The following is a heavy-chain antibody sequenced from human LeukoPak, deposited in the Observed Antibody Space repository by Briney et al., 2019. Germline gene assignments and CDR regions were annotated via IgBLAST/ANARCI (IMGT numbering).Heavy chain of an antibody. Sequence: PGGSLRLSCAASGFTLSSCSMNWVRQAPGKGLEWVSSIDRSSGYVFYADSMKGRFTVSRDNSKNSLYLQMNTLRAEDTAVYYCARFPEGSSTWSIDFWGQGTLVSVPS. CDR1: GFTLSSCS. CDR3: ARFPEGSSTWSIDF. D-gene: IGHD6-13*01. CDR2: IDRSSGYV. V-gene: IGHV3-21*01. J-gene: IGHJ4*02.